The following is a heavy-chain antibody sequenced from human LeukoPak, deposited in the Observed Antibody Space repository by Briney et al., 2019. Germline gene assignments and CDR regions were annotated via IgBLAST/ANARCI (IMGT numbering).Heavy chain of an antibody. Sequence: PGGSLRLSCAASGFTFDEYSYHWGWIVPRTGPELESVVNLYTAHTEYAGSVKGRFIISRDNAKNTLYLQMNSLRPDDMALYYCAKDGVWRSKGLPTKNHMDVWGEGTTVTVSS. D-gene: IGHD2-21*01. CDR3: AKDGVWRSKGLPTKNHMDV. CDR1: GFTFDEYS. V-gene: IGHV3-9*03. J-gene: IGHJ6*03. CDR2: VNLYTAHT.